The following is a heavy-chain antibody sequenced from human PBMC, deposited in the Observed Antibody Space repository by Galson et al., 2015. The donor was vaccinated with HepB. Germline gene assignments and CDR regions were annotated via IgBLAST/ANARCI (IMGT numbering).Heavy chain of an antibody. V-gene: IGHV1-69*13. CDR3: SGGSSSARYYYGMDV. CDR1: GGTFSSYA. D-gene: IGHD1-26*01. CDR2: IIPIFGTA. J-gene: IGHJ6*02. Sequence: SVKVSCKASGGTFSSYAISWVRQAPGQGLEWMGGIIPIFGTANYAQKFQGRVTITADESTSTAYMELSSLRSEDTAVYYCSGGSSSARYYYGMDVWGQGTTVTVSS.